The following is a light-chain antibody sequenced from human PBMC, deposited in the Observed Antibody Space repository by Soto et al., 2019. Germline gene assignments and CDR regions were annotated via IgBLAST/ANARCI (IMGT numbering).Light chain of an antibody. V-gene: IGKV3-15*01. Sequence: IVLTQSPASLSVPPCRAAPRSFRASQSVRSKVAWYQQKPGQAPSLVIYDTYIRATGIPARFSGGGFGTEFTLTIRSLQPEDFAVYYCEQYNNWFSINFGQGKRRENK. CDR2: DTY. CDR1: QSVRSK. CDR3: EQYNNWFSIN. J-gene: IGKJ5*01.